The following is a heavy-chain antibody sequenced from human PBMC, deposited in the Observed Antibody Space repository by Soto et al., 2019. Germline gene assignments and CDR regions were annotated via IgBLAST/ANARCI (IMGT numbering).Heavy chain of an antibody. D-gene: IGHD3-10*01. CDR3: ARGRRLLWFGELSRAAYYFDY. CDR1: GGSFSGYY. CDR2: INHSGST. V-gene: IGHV4-34*01. Sequence: SETLSLTCAVYGGSFSGYYWSWIRQPPGKGLEWIGEINHSGSTNYNPSLKSRVTISVDTSKNQFSLKLSSVTAADTAVYYCARGRRLLWFGELSRAAYYFDYWGQGALVTVSS. J-gene: IGHJ4*02.